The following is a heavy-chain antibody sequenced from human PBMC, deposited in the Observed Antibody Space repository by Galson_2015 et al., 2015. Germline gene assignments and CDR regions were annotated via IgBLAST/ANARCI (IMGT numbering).Heavy chain of an antibody. V-gene: IGHV1-8*01. Sequence: SVKVSCKASGYTLTSYDINWVRQATGQGLEWMGWMNPNSGNAGYAQKFQGRVTMTRNTSISTAYMELSSLRSEDTAVYYCARVGLRASWYRVLYYYYYMDVWGKGTAVTVSS. J-gene: IGHJ6*03. CDR2: MNPNSGNA. CDR1: GYTLTSYD. D-gene: IGHD6-13*01. CDR3: ARVGLRASWYRVLYYYYYMDV.